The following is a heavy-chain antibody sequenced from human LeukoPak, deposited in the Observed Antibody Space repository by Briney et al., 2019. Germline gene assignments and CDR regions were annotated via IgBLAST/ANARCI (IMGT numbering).Heavy chain of an antibody. J-gene: IGHJ3*02. CDR1: GYTFTSYG. CDR3: ARGPYYDILTGSLNAFDI. D-gene: IGHD3-9*01. CDR2: ISAYNGNT. Sequence: ASVKVSCKASGYTFTSYGISWVRQAPGQGLEWMGWISAYNGNTNYAQKLQGRVTMTTDTSTSTAYMELRSLRSDDTAVYYCARGPYYDILTGSLNAFDIWGQGTMVTVSS. V-gene: IGHV1-18*01.